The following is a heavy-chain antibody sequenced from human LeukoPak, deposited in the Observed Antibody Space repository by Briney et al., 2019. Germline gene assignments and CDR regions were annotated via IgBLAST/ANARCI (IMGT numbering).Heavy chain of an antibody. CDR2: INPSGGST. CDR1: GYTFTSYY. CDR3: ARLGAAAVDY. Sequence: ASVKVSCKASGYTFTSYYMHWVRQAPRQGLEWMGIINPSGGSTSYAQKFQGRVTMTRDRSTSTVYMELSSLRFEDTAVYYCARLGAAAVDYWGQGTLVTLSS. V-gene: IGHV1-46*01. D-gene: IGHD6-13*01. J-gene: IGHJ4*02.